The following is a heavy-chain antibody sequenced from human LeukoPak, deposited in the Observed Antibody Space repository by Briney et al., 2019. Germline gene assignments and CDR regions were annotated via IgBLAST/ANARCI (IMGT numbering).Heavy chain of an antibody. CDR3: ARERYYDSSGLLGY. J-gene: IGHJ4*02. D-gene: IGHD3-22*01. Sequence: GGSLRLFCAASGFIFSDYYMSWIRQARGKGLEWVSYISSSGSTIYYADSVEGRLTISRDIDKHSLYLQMNSLGAEDTAVYYCARERYYDSSGLLGYWGQGTLVTVSS. CDR1: GFIFSDYY. CDR2: ISSSGSTI. V-gene: IGHV3-11*01.